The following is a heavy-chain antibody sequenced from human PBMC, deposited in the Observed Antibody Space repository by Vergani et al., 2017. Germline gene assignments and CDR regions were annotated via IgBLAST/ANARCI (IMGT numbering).Heavy chain of an antibody. Sequence: EVQLLESGGDLVQPGGSLRLSCAASGFTLYNYAMNWVRQAPGKGLELVSGISGSGGSTYYAGSVKGRFTISRDSSKNTLYLQRNSLSAGDTAVYYCAKANPRNSGYDYLYYYHAMDSGAQGPTVTVSS. CDR3: AKANPRNSGYDYLYYYHAMDS. V-gene: IGHV3-23*01. D-gene: IGHD5-12*01. CDR1: GFTLYNYA. CDR2: ISGSGGST. J-gene: IGHJ6*02.